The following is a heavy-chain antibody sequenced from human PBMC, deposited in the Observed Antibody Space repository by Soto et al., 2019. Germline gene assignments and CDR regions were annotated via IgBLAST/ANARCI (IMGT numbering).Heavy chain of an antibody. J-gene: IGHJ5*02. CDR2: IIPIFGTA. CDR3: ARDSSSWYEGLGFDP. D-gene: IGHD6-13*01. CDR1: GGTFSSYA. V-gene: IGHV1-69*13. Sequence: EASVKVSCKASGGTFSSYAISWVRQAPGQGLEWMGWIIPIFGTANYAQKFQGRVTITADESTSTAYMELSSLRSEDTAVYYCARDSSSWYEGLGFDPWGQGTLGTVSS.